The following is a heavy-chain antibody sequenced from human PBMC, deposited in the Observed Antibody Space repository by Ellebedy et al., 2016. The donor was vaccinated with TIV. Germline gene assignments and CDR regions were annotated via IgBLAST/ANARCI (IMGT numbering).Heavy chain of an antibody. CDR3: ARGPYGGISVWYFDV. V-gene: IGHV1/OR15-2*03. Sequence: RASVKVSCKASGYTFTDYYMHWVRQAPEQGLEWMGWISAYNGNTNYAQKLQGRVTLTRDTSTSTAYMELSSLRSDDTAVYYCARGPYGGISVWYFDVWGRGTLVTVSS. CDR2: ISAYNGNT. D-gene: IGHD4-23*01. J-gene: IGHJ2*01. CDR1: GYTFTDYY.